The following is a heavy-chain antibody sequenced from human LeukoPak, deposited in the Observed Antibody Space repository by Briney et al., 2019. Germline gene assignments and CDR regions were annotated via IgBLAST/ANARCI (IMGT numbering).Heavy chain of an antibody. V-gene: IGHV3-23*01. Sequence: PGRSLRLSRAASGFTFSSYAMSSVRQPPGKRREWVSAISGSGGSTYYADSVKGRFTISRDNSKNTLYLQMNSLRAEDTAVYYCAKDRDIVVVRSCYFDYWGQGTLVTVSS. CDR2: ISGSGGST. CDR1: GFTFSSYA. D-gene: IGHD2-15*01. J-gene: IGHJ4*02. CDR3: AKDRDIVVVRSCYFDY.